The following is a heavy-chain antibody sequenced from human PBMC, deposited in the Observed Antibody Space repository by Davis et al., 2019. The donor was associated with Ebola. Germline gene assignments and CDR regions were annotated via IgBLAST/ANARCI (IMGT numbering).Heavy chain of an antibody. D-gene: IGHD3-10*01. V-gene: IGHV4-59*02. J-gene: IGHJ2*01. Sequence: SETLSLTCTVPGGSVTSHYWSWIRQPPGKGLEWMGYFYHGGSTIYNRSFKSRISISIDTSKNQFSLKLSSVTVADTAVYYCARGGEYGSGSSNWYFDLWGRGTLVTVSS. CDR2: FYHGGST. CDR1: GGSVTSHY. CDR3: ARGGEYGSGSSNWYFDL.